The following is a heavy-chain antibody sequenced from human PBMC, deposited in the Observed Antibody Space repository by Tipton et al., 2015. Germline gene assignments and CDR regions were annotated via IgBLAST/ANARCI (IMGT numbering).Heavy chain of an antibody. J-gene: IGHJ4*02. D-gene: IGHD3-9*01. CDR1: AYSISTDYY. V-gene: IGHV4-38-2*01. Sequence: TLSLTCAVSAYSISTDYYWVWIRQPPGKGLEWIGTISHGGSTYYPPSLKSRVTISADTSKNQFSLRLSSVTAADTAVYYCACHDYDLLTRDYQTVDYWGQGTVVTVSS. CDR2: ISHGGST. CDR3: ACHDYDLLTRDYQTVDY.